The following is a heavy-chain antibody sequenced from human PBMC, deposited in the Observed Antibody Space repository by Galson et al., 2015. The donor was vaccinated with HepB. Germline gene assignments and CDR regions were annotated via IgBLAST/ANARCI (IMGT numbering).Heavy chain of an antibody. CDR2: ISAYNGNT. J-gene: IGHJ4*02. V-gene: IGHV1-18*04. CDR1: GYTFTNYG. D-gene: IGHD4-17*01. Sequence: SVKVSCKASGYTFTNYGISWVRQAPGQGLEWMGWISAYNGNTNYAQKLQGRVTMTTDTSTSTAYMELRSLRSDDTAVYYCARDAMTTVTTWCDYWGQGTLVTVSS. CDR3: ARDAMTTVTTWCDY.